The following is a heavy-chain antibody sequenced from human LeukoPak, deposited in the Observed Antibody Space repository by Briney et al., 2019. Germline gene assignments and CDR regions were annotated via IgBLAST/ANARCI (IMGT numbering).Heavy chain of an antibody. CDR3: ARDRGPGGLTDHRMDV. CDR2: IYYSGST. J-gene: IGHJ6*02. V-gene: IGHV4-59*12. D-gene: IGHD1-14*01. Sequence: SETLSLTCTVSGGSISSYYWSWIRQPPGKGLEWIGYIYYSGSTNYNPSLKSRVTISVDTSKNQFSLKLSSVTAADTAVYYCARDRGPGGLTDHRMDVWGQGTTVTGS. CDR1: GGSISSYY.